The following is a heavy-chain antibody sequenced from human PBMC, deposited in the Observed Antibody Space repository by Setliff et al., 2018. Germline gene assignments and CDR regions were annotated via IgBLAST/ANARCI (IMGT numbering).Heavy chain of an antibody. Sequence: SETLSLTCTVSGDSISSSSYYWGWIRQPPGKGLEWIGCIYYSGSTNYNPSLKSRVTISVDTSKNQFSLKLSSVTAADTAVYYCARVQLWSPYYFDYWGQGTLVTVSS. V-gene: IGHV4-39*07. J-gene: IGHJ4*02. CDR1: GDSISSSSYY. CDR2: IYYSGST. CDR3: ARVQLWSPYYFDY. D-gene: IGHD5-18*01.